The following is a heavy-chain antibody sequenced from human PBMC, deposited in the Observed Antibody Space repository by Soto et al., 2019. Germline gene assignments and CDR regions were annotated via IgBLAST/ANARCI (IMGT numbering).Heavy chain of an antibody. D-gene: IGHD6-19*01. CDR1: GYSFLDYD. CDR2: LTPNSGNT. Sequence: QVQLVQSGAEVKKPGASVKVSCKASGYSFLDYDINWVRQATGQGLEWMGWLTPNSGNTGYAQKCQGRVTLTRATSIGTAYMELSSLKSEDTAVYYCARNPYSSGLCDPWGQGTLVTVSS. J-gene: IGHJ5*02. V-gene: IGHV1-8*01. CDR3: ARNPYSSGLCDP.